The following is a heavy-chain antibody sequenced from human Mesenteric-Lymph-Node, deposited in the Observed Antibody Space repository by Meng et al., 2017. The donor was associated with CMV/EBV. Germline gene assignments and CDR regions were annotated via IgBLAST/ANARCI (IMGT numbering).Heavy chain of an antibody. Sequence: RQAPGKGLEWVAVISYDGSNKYYADSVKGRFTISRDNSKNTLYLQMNSLRAEDTAVYYCARDRPVGGSYYDFWSGYYTYYYYYGMDVWGQGTTVTVSS. J-gene: IGHJ6*02. CDR2: ISYDGSNK. CDR3: ARDRPVGGSYYDFWSGYYTYYYYYGMDV. V-gene: IGHV3-30*04. D-gene: IGHD3-3*01.